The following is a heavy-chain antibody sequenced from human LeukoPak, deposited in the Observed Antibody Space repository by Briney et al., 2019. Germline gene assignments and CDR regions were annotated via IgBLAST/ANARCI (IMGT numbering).Heavy chain of an antibody. J-gene: IGHJ4*02. CDR1: GFTFSSYA. CDR3: AKGSGSYYSPFDY. V-gene: IGHV3-23*01. Sequence: GGSLRLSCAASGFTFSSYAMSWVRQAPGKGLEWVSAISGSGGSTYYADSVKGRFTISRDNAKNSLYLQMNSLRAEDTALYYCAKGSGSYYSPFDYWGQGTLVTVSS. D-gene: IGHD1-26*01. CDR2: ISGSGGST.